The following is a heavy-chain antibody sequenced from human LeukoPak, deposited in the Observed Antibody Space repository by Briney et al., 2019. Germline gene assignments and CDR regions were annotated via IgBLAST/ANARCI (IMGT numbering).Heavy chain of an antibody. CDR2: INHSGST. CDR3: ARYGAVTTNFDY. V-gene: IGHV4-34*01. D-gene: IGHD4-17*01. CDR1: GGSFSGYY. Sequence: PSGTLSLTCAVYGGSFSGYYWSWIRQPPGKGLEWIGEINHSGSTNYNPSLKSRVTISVDTSKNQFSLKLSSVTAADTAVYYCARYGAVTTNFDYWGQGTLVTVSS. J-gene: IGHJ4*02.